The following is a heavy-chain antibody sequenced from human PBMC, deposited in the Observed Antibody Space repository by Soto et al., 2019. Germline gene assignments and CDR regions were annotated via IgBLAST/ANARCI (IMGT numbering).Heavy chain of an antibody. CDR3: AKVKTWTYLDF. CDR2: ISGSGDRT. Sequence: EVQLLESGGGLVQPGGSPRLSCAASGFTFSSYAMSWVRQAPGKGLEWVSSISGSGDRTYYADSVKGRFIISRDNSKNTLYVQMNSLRAEDTAVYYCAKVKTWTYLDFWGQGSLVTVSS. D-gene: IGHD5-12*01. J-gene: IGHJ4*02. CDR1: GFTFSSYA. V-gene: IGHV3-23*01.